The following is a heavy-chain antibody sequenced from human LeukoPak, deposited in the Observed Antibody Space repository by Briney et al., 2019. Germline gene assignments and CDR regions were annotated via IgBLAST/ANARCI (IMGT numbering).Heavy chain of an antibody. D-gene: IGHD6-13*01. CDR3: AKDQRWGAAGFDP. CDR2: LSGSGGGT. J-gene: IGHJ5*02. CDR1: GFTFSNYA. V-gene: IGHV3-23*01. Sequence: GGSLRLSCAASGFTFSNYAMAWVRQAPGKGLEWVSSLSGSGGGTYYADAVKGRFTISRDNSKNTLYLQMNSLRAEDTAVYYCAKDQRWGAAGFDPWGQGTLVTVSS.